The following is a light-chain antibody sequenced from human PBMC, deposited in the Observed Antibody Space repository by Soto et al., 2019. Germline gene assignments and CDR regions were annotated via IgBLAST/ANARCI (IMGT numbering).Light chain of an antibody. V-gene: IGLV2-23*02. CDR3: CSYAGDSTYV. Sequence: QSVLTQPASVSGSPGQSITISRTGTKSDVGSYNFAYWHQQHPGKAPKLMIYDVTNRPSGVSDRFSGSKSGNTASLTISGLQAEDEADYYCCSYAGDSTYVFGSGTKVTVL. CDR2: DVT. CDR1: KSDVGSYNF. J-gene: IGLJ1*01.